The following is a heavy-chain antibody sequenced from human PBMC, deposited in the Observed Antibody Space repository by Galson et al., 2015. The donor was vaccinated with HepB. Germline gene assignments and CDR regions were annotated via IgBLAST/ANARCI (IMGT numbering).Heavy chain of an antibody. CDR1: GYTFTSYG. V-gene: IGHV1-18*01. J-gene: IGHJ4*02. D-gene: IGHD2-2*01. CDR2: ISAYNGNT. CDR3: ARVGRYCSSTSCYPVYYFDY. Sequence: SCKASGYTFTSYGISWVRQAPGQGLEWMGWISAYNGNTNYAQKLQGRVTMTTDTSTSTAYMELRSLRSDDTAVYYCARVGRYCSSTSCYPVYYFDYWGQGTLVTVSS.